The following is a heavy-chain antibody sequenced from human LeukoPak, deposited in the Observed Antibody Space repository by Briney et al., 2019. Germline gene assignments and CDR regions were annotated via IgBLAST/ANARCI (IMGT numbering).Heavy chain of an antibody. CDR2: ISSNGGST. V-gene: IGHV3-64*01. CDR3: ARDSIWSDYGFYYYMDV. CDR1: GFTFSSYA. J-gene: IGHJ6*03. Sequence: PGGSLRLSCAASGFTFSSYAMHWVRQAPGKGLEYVSAISSNGGSTYYANSVKGRFTISRDNSKNTLYLQMGSLRAEDMAVYYCARDSIWSDYGFYYYMDVWGKGTTVTVSS. D-gene: IGHD3-3*01.